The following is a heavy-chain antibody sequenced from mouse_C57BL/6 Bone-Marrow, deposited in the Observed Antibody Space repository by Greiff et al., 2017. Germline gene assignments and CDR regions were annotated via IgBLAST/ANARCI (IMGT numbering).Heavy chain of an antibody. V-gene: IGHV3-6*01. D-gene: IGHD1-1*01. J-gene: IGHJ2*01. CDR3: ARGGTTVVATDY. Sequence: EVQLLESGPGLVKPSQSLSLTCSVTGYSITSGYYWNWIRQFPGNKLEWMGYISYDGSNNYNPSLKNRISITRDTSKNQFFLKLNSVTTEDTATNDCARGGTTVVATDYWGQGTTLTVSS. CDR2: ISYDGSN. CDR1: GYSITSGYY.